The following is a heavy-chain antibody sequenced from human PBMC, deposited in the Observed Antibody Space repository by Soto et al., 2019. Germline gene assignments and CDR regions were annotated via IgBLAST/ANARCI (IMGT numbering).Heavy chain of an antibody. D-gene: IGHD3-22*01. Sequence: SETLSLTCTVSGGSVSSGYYYWSWIRQPPGKGLEWIGYVYYSGSTNYNPSLKSRVTVSLDTSKNQFSLKLSSVTAADTAVYYCARDRYDSSGYRFDSWGQGTLVTVSS. CDR1: GGSVSSGYYY. CDR3: ARDRYDSSGYRFDS. CDR2: VYYSGST. V-gene: IGHV4-61*01. J-gene: IGHJ4*02.